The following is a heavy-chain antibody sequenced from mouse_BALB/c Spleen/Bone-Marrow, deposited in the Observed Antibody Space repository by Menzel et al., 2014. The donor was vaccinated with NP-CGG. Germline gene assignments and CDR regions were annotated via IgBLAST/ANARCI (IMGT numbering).Heavy chain of an antibody. D-gene: IGHD3-1*01. V-gene: IGHV1-7*01. Sequence: LVESGAELAKPGASVKMSCKASGYTFTSYWMHWVKQRPGQGLEWIGYINPSTGYTEYNQKFKDKATLTADKSSSTAYMQLSSLTSEDSAVYYCARGLRYWYFDVWGAGTTVTVSS. CDR2: INPSTGYT. CDR3: ARGLRYWYFDV. J-gene: IGHJ1*01. CDR1: GYTFTSYW.